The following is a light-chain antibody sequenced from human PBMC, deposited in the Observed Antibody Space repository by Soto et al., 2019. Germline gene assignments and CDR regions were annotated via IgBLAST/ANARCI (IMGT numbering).Light chain of an antibody. J-gene: IGKJ1*01. CDR2: DTS. CDR3: QQGSDWPPT. V-gene: IGKV3-11*01. Sequence: EIVLTQSPATLSLSPGERATLSCRASQTVGSYLAWFRQTPGQAPRLLIYDTSIRATGIPARFSGSGSGTDFTRTISRPEAEDFAVYYGQQGSDWPPTFGEGTKIEIK. CDR1: QTVGSY.